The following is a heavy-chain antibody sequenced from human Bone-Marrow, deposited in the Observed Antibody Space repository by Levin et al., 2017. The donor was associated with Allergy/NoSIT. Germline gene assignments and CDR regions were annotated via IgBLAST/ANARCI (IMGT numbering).Heavy chain of an antibody. V-gene: IGHV3-21*04. CDR1: GFTFNIYD. CDR3: VKSQGSDGWSYYYFGMDV. D-gene: IGHD1-26*01. CDR2: LSGRSDYT. J-gene: IGHJ6*02. Sequence: ASVKVSCTASGFTFNIYDMSWVRQAPRRGLEWVSSLSGRSDYTYYADSVKGRFTISRDNSKNSLYLQMKNLRADDTAVYYCVKSQGSDGWSYYYFGMDVWGRGTTVTVSS.